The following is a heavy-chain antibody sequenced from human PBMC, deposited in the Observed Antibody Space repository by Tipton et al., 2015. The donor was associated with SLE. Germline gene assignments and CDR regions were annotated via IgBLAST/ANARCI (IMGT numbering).Heavy chain of an antibody. CDR1: GGSISSDRYF. V-gene: IGHV4-61*02. CDR3: ARDPLAVGDGESLDL. D-gene: IGHD1-26*01. Sequence: LRLSCTVSGGSISSDRYFWSWIRQPAGKGLEWSGRICASGATNYNPSFKSRLTISIDTSKNYFSLNLSFVTAADTAVYFCARDPLAVGDGESLDLWGRGTLVTVSS. J-gene: IGHJ2*01. CDR2: ICASGAT.